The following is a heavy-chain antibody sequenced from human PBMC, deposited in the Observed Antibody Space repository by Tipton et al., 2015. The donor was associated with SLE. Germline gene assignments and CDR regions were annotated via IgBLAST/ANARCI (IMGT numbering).Heavy chain of an antibody. J-gene: IGHJ6*02. Sequence: SLRLSCVASGFSLSKSAMGWVRQAPGKGLEWVSAISGGDGDIYYADSVKGRFTISRDNSENTLYLQMSTLRVEDTALYYCANGMAVWGQGTMVTVSS. CDR1: GFSLSKSA. V-gene: IGHV3-23*01. CDR3: ANGMAV. CDR2: ISGGDGDI.